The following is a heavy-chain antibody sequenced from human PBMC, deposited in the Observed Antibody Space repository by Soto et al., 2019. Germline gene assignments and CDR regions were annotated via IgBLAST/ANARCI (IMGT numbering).Heavy chain of an antibody. CDR3: AKVQGRTYGYGYYYYSMDV. Sequence: GGSLRLSCVASGFSFSDSSMRWIRQAPGKGLEWVSHIDSGSTTIYYADSVKGRFTISRDNAKDSLYLQMNSLGADDTATYYCAKVQGRTYGYGYYYYSMDVWGTGTTVTVSS. CDR1: GFSFSDSS. J-gene: IGHJ6*03. CDR2: IDSGSTTI. D-gene: IGHD4-17*01. V-gene: IGHV3-11*01.